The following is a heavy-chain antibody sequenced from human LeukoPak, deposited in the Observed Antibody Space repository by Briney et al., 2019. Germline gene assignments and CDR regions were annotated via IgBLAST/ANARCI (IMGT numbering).Heavy chain of an antibody. Sequence: EASVKVSCKTSGYTFTDYYIHWVRQAPGQGLEWMGWIVPNSGGTNYAQKIQGRVTMTRDTSISTAYMELSRLRYDDTAVYYCATLGATSSDYWGQGTLVTVSS. CDR3: ATLGATSSDY. CDR2: IVPNSGGT. J-gene: IGHJ4*02. V-gene: IGHV1-2*02. CDR1: GYTFTDYY. D-gene: IGHD1-26*01.